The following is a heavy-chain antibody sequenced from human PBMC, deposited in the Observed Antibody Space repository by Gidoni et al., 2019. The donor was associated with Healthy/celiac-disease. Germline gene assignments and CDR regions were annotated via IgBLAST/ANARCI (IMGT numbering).Heavy chain of an antibody. V-gene: IGHV3-23*01. CDR1: GCTFPSYA. Sequence: EVQLLESVGGVVQTGGSLRLSCAASGCTFPSYAMSWVRQAPGQGLGWVSAISGSGGSTYYADSMKGRFTISRDNSKNTLYLQMNSLRAEDTAVYYCAKDRQWLGGEYFDYWGQGTLVTVSS. CDR3: AKDRQWLGGEYFDY. CDR2: ISGSGGST. D-gene: IGHD6-19*01. J-gene: IGHJ4*02.